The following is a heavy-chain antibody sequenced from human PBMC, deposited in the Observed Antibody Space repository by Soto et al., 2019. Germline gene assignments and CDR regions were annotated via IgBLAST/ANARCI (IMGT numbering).Heavy chain of an antibody. CDR1: GGTFSSYA. Sequence: SVKVSCKASGGTFSSYAISWVRQAPGQGLEWMGGIIPIFGTANYAQKFQGRVTITADESTSTAYMELSSLRSEDTAVYYCARPSIGRFDFWSGSNYYYYGMDVWGQGTTVTVSS. J-gene: IGHJ6*02. CDR3: ARPSIGRFDFWSGSNYYYYGMDV. V-gene: IGHV1-69*13. D-gene: IGHD3-3*01. CDR2: IIPIFGTA.